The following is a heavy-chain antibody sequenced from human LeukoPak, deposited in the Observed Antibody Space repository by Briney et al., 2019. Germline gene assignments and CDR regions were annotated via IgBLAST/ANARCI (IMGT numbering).Heavy chain of an antibody. CDR1: GGTFSSYA. CDR3: ARDYPTPYGMDV. J-gene: IGHJ6*02. Sequence: SVSVSCTASGGTFSSYAISWVRQAPGQGLEWMGGIIPIFGTANYAQKFQGRVTITADESTSTAYMELSSLRSEDTAVYYCARDYPTPYGMDVWGQGTTVTVSS. V-gene: IGHV1-69*13. CDR2: IIPIFGTA.